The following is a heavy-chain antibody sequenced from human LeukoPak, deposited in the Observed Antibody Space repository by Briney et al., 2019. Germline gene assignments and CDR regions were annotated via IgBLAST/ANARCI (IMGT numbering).Heavy chain of an antibody. D-gene: IGHD2-15*01. V-gene: IGHV3-21*01. J-gene: IGHJ6*02. Sequence: PGGSLRLSCAASGFTFSSYSMNWVRQAPGKGLEWVSSISSSSSYIYYADSVKGRFTISRDNAKNSLYLQMNSLRAEDTAVYYCARGDYCSGGSCYPQVKGMDVWGQGTTVTVSS. CDR2: ISSSSSYI. CDR1: GFTFSSYS. CDR3: ARGDYCSGGSCYPQVKGMDV.